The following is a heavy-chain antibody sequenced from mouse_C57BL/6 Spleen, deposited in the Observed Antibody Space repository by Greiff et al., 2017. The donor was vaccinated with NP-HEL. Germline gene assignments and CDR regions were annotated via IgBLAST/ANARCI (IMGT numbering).Heavy chain of an antibody. CDR2: INPYNGDT. V-gene: IGHV1-20*01. Sequence: LVESGPELVKPGDSVKISCKASGYSFTGYFMNWVMQSHGKSLEWIGRINPYNGDTFYNQKFKGKATLTVDKSSSTAHMELRSLTSEDSAVYYCARTHYYGSSYFDVWGTGTTVTVSS. D-gene: IGHD1-1*01. CDR1: GYSFTGYF. J-gene: IGHJ1*03. CDR3: ARTHYYGSSYFDV.